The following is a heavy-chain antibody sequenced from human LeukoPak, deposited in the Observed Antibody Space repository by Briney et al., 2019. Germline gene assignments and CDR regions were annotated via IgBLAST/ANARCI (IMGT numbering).Heavy chain of an antibody. CDR2: IYYSGGT. CDR3: ANLDY. CDR1: GGSISSYY. J-gene: IGHJ4*02. Sequence: SETLSLTCTVSGGSISSYYWSWIRQPPGKGLEWIGYIYYSGGTNYNPSLKSRVTISVDTSKNQFSLKLSSVTAADTAVYYCANLDYWGQGTLVTVSS. V-gene: IGHV4-59*01.